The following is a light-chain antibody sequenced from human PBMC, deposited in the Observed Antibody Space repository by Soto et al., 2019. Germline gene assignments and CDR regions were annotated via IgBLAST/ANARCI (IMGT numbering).Light chain of an antibody. J-gene: IGKJ2*01. CDR2: GAS. CDR1: QTVRDGY. CDR3: QQYGVSMFT. V-gene: IGKV3-20*01. Sequence: DIVLTQSPGTLSLSPGERATLSCRASQTVRDGYLAWYQQKPGQAPRLFIYGASARATGITDRFSGSGSGTDFTLTISGLEPEDFAVYYCQQYGVSMFTFGQGAKLEIK.